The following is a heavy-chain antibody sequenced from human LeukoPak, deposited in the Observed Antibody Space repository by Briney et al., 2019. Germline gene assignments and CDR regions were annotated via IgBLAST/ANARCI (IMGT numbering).Heavy chain of an antibody. Sequence: GGSLRLSCAASGFTFSSYAMNWVRQAPGKGLEWVSGIGGSGGSRYYADSVKGRFTISRDYSKNTLYLQMNSLRADDTAVYYCAKDVKGSYGMDVWGQGTTVTVSS. CDR2: IGGSGGSR. CDR1: GFTFSSYA. CDR3: AKDVKGSYGMDV. V-gene: IGHV3-23*01. J-gene: IGHJ6*02.